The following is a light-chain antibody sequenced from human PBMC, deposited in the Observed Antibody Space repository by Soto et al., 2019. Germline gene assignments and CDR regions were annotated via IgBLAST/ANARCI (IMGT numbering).Light chain of an antibody. CDR1: SRDVGSSNL. CDR3: CSYAGSSTHV. CDR2: EVS. V-gene: IGLV2-23*02. J-gene: IGLJ1*01. Sequence: QFVLTQPASVSGSPGQSITFSCTGTSRDVGSSNLVSWYQQHPGKAPKLLIYEVSKRPSGVSNRFSGSKSGNTASLTISGLQAEDEADYYCCSYAGSSTHVFGTGTKVTVL.